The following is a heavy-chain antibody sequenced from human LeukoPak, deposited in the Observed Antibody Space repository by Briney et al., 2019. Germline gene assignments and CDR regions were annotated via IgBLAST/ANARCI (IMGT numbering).Heavy chain of an antibody. CDR1: GFTFSSCW. Sequence: WGSLRLSCAASGFTFSSCWMHLVRQVRGNVLLWVAHINNPGTGTTYADAVKGRFTIPRDNAKNTLYLQMNSLRADDTAMYYCARGSGGFDYWGQGTLITVSS. CDR3: ARGSGGFDY. D-gene: IGHD3-3*01. V-gene: IGHV3-74*01. CDR2: INNPGTGT. J-gene: IGHJ4*02.